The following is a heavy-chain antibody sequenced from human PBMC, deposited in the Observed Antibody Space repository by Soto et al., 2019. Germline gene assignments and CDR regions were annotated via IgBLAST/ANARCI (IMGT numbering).Heavy chain of an antibody. Sequence: ASVKVSCKASGYTFTSYDINWVRQATGQGLEWMGWMNPNSGNTGYAQKFQGRVTMTRNTSISTAYMGLSSLRSEDTAVYYCARAYYDFWSGPGDYYYYMDVWGKGTTVTVSS. CDR1: GYTFTSYD. V-gene: IGHV1-8*01. D-gene: IGHD3-3*01. CDR3: ARAYYDFWSGPGDYYYYMDV. CDR2: MNPNSGNT. J-gene: IGHJ6*03.